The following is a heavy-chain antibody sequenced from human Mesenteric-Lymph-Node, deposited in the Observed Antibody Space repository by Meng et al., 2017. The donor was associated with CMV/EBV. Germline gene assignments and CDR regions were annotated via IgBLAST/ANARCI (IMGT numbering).Heavy chain of an antibody. CDR2: INPNSGGT. CDR1: GYTFTGYY. J-gene: IGHJ4*02. Sequence: ASVKVSCKASGYTFTGYYMHWVRQAPGQGLEWMGWINPNSGGTNYAQKFQGRVTMTRDTSISTAYMELSRLRSDDTAVYYCASFLYLIVVVIAIPYYFDYWGQGTLVTVSS. D-gene: IGHD2-21*01. V-gene: IGHV1-2*02. CDR3: ASFLYLIVVVIAIPYYFDY.